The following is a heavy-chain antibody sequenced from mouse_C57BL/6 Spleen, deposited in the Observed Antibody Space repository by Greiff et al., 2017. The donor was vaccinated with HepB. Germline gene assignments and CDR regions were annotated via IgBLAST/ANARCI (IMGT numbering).Heavy chain of an antibody. J-gene: IGHJ2*01. CDR1: GYTFTDYN. CDR2: INPNNGGT. Sequence: EVQLQQSGPELVKPGASVKIPCKASGYTFTDYNMDWVKQSHGKSLEWIGDINPNNGGTIYNQKFKGKATLTVDKSSSTAYMELRSLTSEDTAVYYCARSSFYYDYDRWYFDYWGQGTTLTVSS. D-gene: IGHD2-4*01. CDR3: ARSSFYYDYDRWYFDY. V-gene: IGHV1-18*01.